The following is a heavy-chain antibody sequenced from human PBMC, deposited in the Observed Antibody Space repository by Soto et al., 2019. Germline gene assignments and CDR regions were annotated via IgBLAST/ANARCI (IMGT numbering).Heavy chain of an antibody. CDR2: ISAYNGNT. J-gene: IGHJ3*02. V-gene: IGHV1-18*01. CDR3: ARVVDYYDSSGPIRITHAAFDI. Sequence: ASVKVSCKASGYTFTSYGISWVRQAPGQGLEWMGWISAYNGNTNYAQKFQGRVTMTTDTSTSTAYMELRSLRSDDTAVYYCARVVDYYDSSGPIRITHAAFDIWGQGTIVTV. D-gene: IGHD3-22*01. CDR1: GYTFTSYG.